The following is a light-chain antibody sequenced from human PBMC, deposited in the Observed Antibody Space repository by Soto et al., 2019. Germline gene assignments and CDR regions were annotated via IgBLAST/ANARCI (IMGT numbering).Light chain of an antibody. Sequence: QSVLTQPASVSGSPGQSITISCTGTSSDVGGYNYVSWYQQYPGKAPKLMIYDVSNRPSGVSNRFSGSKSGNTASLTISGLQAEDEADYYCSSYTISNTLVFGCGTKVTVL. J-gene: IGLJ1*01. CDR3: SSYTISNTLV. CDR2: DVS. CDR1: SSDVGGYNY. V-gene: IGLV2-14*01.